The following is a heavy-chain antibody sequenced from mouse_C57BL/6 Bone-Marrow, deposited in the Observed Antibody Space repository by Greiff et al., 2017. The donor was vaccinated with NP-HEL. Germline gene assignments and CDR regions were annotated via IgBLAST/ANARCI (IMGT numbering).Heavy chain of an antibody. Sequence: QVQLQQSGAELVKPGASVKLSCKASGYTFTSYWMHWVKQRPGQGLEWIGMIHPNSGSTNYNEKFKSKATLTVGKSSSTAYMQLSSLTSEDSAVYYCARYYYGSSYVGDYWGQGTTLTVSS. J-gene: IGHJ2*01. CDR3: ARYYYGSSYVGDY. CDR1: GYTFTSYW. D-gene: IGHD1-1*01. V-gene: IGHV1-64*01. CDR2: IHPNSGST.